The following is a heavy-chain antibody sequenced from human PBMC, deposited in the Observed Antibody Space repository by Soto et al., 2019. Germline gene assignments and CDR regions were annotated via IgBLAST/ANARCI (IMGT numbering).Heavy chain of an antibody. CDR1: GYTFTQYS. J-gene: IGHJ4*02. D-gene: IGHD4-17*01. Sequence: QGQLVQSGPEVKKPGASVRISCQASGYTFTQYSINWVRQAPGQGLEWMGWISASNGNTDLAQKFQGRVTLATDTLTSTAYMELRSLRSDDTAVFFCTRGHGNFAGGFDYWGQGTLVTVSS. CDR2: ISASNGNT. CDR3: TRGHGNFAGGFDY. V-gene: IGHV1-18*04.